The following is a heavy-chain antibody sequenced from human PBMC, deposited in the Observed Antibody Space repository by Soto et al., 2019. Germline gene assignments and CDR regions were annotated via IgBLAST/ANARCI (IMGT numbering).Heavy chain of an antibody. V-gene: IGHV3-53*01. CDR1: GFTLSSHY. CDR2: IYSGGTI. CDR3: ASSWFGPCDFDQ. J-gene: IGHJ4*02. D-gene: IGHD3-10*01. Sequence: PGGSLRLSCAASGFTLSSHYMSWVRQAPGKGLEWVSVIYSGGTIYYADSVKGRFTISRDNSKNTLYLQMNTLRAEDTAVYYCASSWFGPCDFDQWGQGTLVTVSS.